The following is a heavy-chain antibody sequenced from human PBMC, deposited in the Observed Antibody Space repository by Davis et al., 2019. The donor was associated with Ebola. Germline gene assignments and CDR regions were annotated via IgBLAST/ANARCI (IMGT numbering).Heavy chain of an antibody. V-gene: IGHV3-21*01. J-gene: IGHJ6*02. D-gene: IGHD2-2*01. CDR1: GFTFSSYS. CDR3: AREEANIVVVPAATLYYYYGMDV. CDR2: ISSSSSYI. Sequence: GGSLRLSCAASGFTFSSYSMNWVRQAPGKGLEWVSSISSSSSYIYYADSVKGRFTISRDNAKNSLYLQMNSLRAEDTAVYYCAREEANIVVVPAATLYYYYGMDVWGQGTTVTVSS.